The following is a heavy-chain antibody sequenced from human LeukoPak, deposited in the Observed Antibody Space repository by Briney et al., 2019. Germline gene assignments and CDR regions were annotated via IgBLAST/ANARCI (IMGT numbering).Heavy chain of an antibody. CDR2: IYYSGST. D-gene: IGHD3-10*01. CDR1: GGSISSSSYY. CDR3: ARLQHLYYGSGSYYFDY. J-gene: IGHJ4*02. Sequence: SETLSLTRTVSGGSISSSSYYWGWIRQPPGKGLEWIGSIYYSGSTYYNPSLKSRVTISVDTSKNQLSLKLSSVTAADTAVYYCARLQHLYYGSGSYYFDYWGQGTLVTVSS. V-gene: IGHV4-39*01.